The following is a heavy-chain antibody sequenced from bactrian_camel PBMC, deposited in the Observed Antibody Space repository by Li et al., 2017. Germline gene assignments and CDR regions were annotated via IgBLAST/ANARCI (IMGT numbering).Heavy chain of an antibody. CDR1: GFTFSSYA. CDR3: AKDAVVEGFGY. Sequence: VQLVESGGGLVQPGGSLRLSCAASGFTFSSYAMNWVRQAPGRGLEWVSAIDYSGARTTYADSVKGRFTIARDNAKNKVYLLLNSLKTEDTAMYYCAKDAVVEGFGYWGQGTQVTV. V-gene: IGHV3S40*01. J-gene: IGHJ6*01. D-gene: IGHD2*01. CDR2: IDYSGART.